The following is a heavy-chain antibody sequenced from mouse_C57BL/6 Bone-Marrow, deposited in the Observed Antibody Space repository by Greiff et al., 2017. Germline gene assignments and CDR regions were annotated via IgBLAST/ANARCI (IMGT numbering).Heavy chain of an antibody. V-gene: IGHV1-4*01. CDR1: GYTFTSYT. Sequence: LQESGAELARPGASVKMSCKASGYTFTSYTMHWVKQRPGQGLEWIGYINPSSGYTKYNQKFKDKATLTADKSSSTAYMQLSSLTSEDSAVYYCARRSNYPFAYWGQGTLVTVSA. D-gene: IGHD2-5*01. CDR3: ARRSNYPFAY. CDR2: INPSSGYT. J-gene: IGHJ3*01.